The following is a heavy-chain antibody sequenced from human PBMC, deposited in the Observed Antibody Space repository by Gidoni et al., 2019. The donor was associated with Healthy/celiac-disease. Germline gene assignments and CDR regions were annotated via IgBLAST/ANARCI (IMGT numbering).Heavy chain of an antibody. Sequence: QVQLVESGGGVVQPGRSLRLSCAASGFTFSSYAMHWVRQAPGKGLEWVAVISYDGSNKYYADAVKGRFTISRDNSKNTLYLQMNSLRAEDTAVYYCARVKNTATGPNDAFDIWGQGTMVTVSS. V-gene: IGHV3-30-3*01. CDR1: GFTFSSYA. CDR2: ISYDGSNK. D-gene: IGHD5-18*01. CDR3: ARVKNTATGPNDAFDI. J-gene: IGHJ3*02.